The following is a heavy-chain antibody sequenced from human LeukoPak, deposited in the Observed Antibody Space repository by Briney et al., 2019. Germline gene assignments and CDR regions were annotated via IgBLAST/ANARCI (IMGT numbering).Heavy chain of an antibody. V-gene: IGHV1-69*13. Sequence: ASVKVSCKASGGTFSSYAISWVRQAPGQGLEWMGGIIPIFGTASYAQKFQGRVTITADESTSTAYMELSSLRSEDTAVYYCASRGYSGYGSSHFDYWGQGTLVTVSS. D-gene: IGHD5-12*01. J-gene: IGHJ4*02. CDR3: ASRGYSGYGSSHFDY. CDR1: GGTFSSYA. CDR2: IIPIFGTA.